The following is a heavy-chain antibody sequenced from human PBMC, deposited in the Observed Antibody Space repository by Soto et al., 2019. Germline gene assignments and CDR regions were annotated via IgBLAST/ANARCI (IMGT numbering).Heavy chain of an antibody. CDR1: GFTFSSYA. J-gene: IGHJ6*03. V-gene: IGHV3-23*01. Sequence: EVQLLESGGGLVQPGGSLRLSCAASGFTFSSYAMSWVRQAPGKGLEWVSAISGSGGSTYYADSVKGRFTISRDNSKNTLYLQMNSLRAEDTAVYYCAKDLYSSSSGYYYYYMDVWGKGTTVTVSS. CDR3: AKDLYSSSSGYYYYYMDV. CDR2: ISGSGGST. D-gene: IGHD6-6*01.